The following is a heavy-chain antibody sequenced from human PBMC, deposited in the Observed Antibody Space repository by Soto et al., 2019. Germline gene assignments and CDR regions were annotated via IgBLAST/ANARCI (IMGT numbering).Heavy chain of an antibody. D-gene: IGHD3-3*01. CDR1: GGTFSSYA. CDR2: IIPIFGTA. Sequence: ASVKVSCKASGGTFSSYAISWVRQAPGQGLEWMGGIIPIFGTANYAQKFQGRVTITADESTSTAYMELSSLRSEDTAVYYCARAVPYYDFWSGYGMDVWGQGTTVTVSS. V-gene: IGHV1-69*13. CDR3: ARAVPYYDFWSGYGMDV. J-gene: IGHJ6*02.